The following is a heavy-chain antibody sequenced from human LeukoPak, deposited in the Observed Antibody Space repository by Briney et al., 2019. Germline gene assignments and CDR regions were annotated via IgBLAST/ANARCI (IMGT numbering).Heavy chain of an antibody. Sequence: SETLSLTCAVYGGSFSGYYWSWIRQPPGKGLEWIGEINHSGSTNYNPSLKSRVTISVDTSKNQFSLKLSPVTAADTAVYYCARGPGPGAGTVDYWGQGTLVTVSS. D-gene: IGHD1-14*01. CDR1: GGSFSGYY. J-gene: IGHJ4*02. V-gene: IGHV4-34*01. CDR2: INHSGST. CDR3: ARGPGPGAGTVDY.